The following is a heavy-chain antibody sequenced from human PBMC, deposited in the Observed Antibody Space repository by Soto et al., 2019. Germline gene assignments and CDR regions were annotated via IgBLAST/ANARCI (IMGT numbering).Heavy chain of an antibody. D-gene: IGHD3-16*01. Sequence: QVQLVQSGAEVKKPGASVKVSCKASGYTFSTDGISWLRQAPGQGLEWMGWISGYNGNTKYAQNLQGRVTMTTDTSTSTAYMELRSLTSDDTAVYYCARDGGQTVVDSSGQGTLVTVSS. J-gene: IGHJ5*01. CDR3: ARDGGQTVVDS. CDR2: ISGYNGNT. CDR1: GYTFSTDG. V-gene: IGHV1-18*01.